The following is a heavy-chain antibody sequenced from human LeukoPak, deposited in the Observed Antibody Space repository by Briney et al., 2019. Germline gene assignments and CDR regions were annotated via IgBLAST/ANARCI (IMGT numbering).Heavy chain of an antibody. J-gene: IGHJ4*02. V-gene: IGHV3-73*01. CDR1: GFTFSGSA. D-gene: IGHD1-26*01. CDR2: IRSKANSYAT. Sequence: GGSLRLSCAASGFTFSGSAMHWVHQASGKGLEWVGRIRSKANSYATAYAASVKGRFTISRDDSKNTAYLQMNSLKTEDTAVYYCTSYPYSGSPTFDYWGQGTLVTVSS. CDR3: TSYPYSGSPTFDY.